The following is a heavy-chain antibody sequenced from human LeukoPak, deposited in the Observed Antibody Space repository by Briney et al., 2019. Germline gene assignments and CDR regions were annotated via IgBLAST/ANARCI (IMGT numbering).Heavy chain of an antibody. Sequence: GGSLRLSCAASGFTFSSYSMNWARQAPGKGLDWISYISSSSSTIYYADSVKGRFTISRDNAKNSLYLQMNGLRAEDTAVYYCASADGNFDYWGQGTLVTVSS. D-gene: IGHD6-13*01. V-gene: IGHV3-48*01. CDR2: ISSSSSTI. CDR3: ASADGNFDY. J-gene: IGHJ4*02. CDR1: GFTFSSYS.